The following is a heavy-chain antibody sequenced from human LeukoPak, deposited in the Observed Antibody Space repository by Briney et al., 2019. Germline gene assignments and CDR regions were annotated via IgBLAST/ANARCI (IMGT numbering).Heavy chain of an antibody. CDR3: ARVDIVATIGRYYYGMDV. J-gene: IGHJ6*02. Sequence: GGSLRLSCAASGFTFSSYSMNWVRQAPGKGLEWVSSISSSSSYIYYADSVKGRSTISRDNAKNSLYLQMNSLRAEDTAVYYCARVDIVATIGRYYYGMDVWGQGTTVTVSS. D-gene: IGHD5-12*01. V-gene: IGHV3-21*01. CDR1: GFTFSSYS. CDR2: ISSSSSYI.